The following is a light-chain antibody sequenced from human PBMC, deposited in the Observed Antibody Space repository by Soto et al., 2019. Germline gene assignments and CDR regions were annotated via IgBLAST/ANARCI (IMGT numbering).Light chain of an antibody. CDR1: QSLVHSDGNTY. CDR3: MQGTHSKT. CDR2: EVS. J-gene: IGKJ2*01. Sequence: DVVMTHSPLSLSVTLGQPASISCRSSQSLVHSDGNTYLHWFQQRPGQSPRRLIYEVSNRDSGVPDRFSGSGSGTDFTLKISRVEAEDVGVYYCMQGTHSKTFGQGTKVDIK. V-gene: IGKV2-30*02.